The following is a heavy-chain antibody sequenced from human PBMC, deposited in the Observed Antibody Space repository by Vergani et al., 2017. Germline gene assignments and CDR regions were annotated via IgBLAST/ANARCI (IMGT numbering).Heavy chain of an antibody. V-gene: IGHV5-10-1*01. J-gene: IGHJ4*02. CDR3: ARRALTEAYSSGIDY. D-gene: IGHD6-19*01. CDR2: IDPSDSYT. Sequence: EVQLVQSGAEVKKPGESLRISCKGSGYSFTSYWISWVRQMPGKGLEWMGRIDPSDSYTNYSPSFQGHVTISADKSISTAYLQWSSLKASDTARYYCARRALTEAYSSGIDYWGQGTLVTVSS. CDR1: GYSFTSYW.